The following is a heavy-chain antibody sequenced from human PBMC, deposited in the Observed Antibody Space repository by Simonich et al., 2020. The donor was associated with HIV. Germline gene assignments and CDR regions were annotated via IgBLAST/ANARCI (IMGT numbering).Heavy chain of an antibody. D-gene: IGHD3-3*02. CDR2: INHRGTT. CDR1: GGSFSGYY. CDR3: ARVIFVTSAGFDY. Sequence: QVRLQQWGAGLLKPSKTLSLTCAVYGGSFSGYYWSWIRQPPGKGLEWIGEINHRGTTNYNPSLKSRVTISRDTSKNQFSLKLSSVTAADTAIYYCARVIFVTSAGFDYWGQGTLVTVSS. V-gene: IGHV4-34*01. J-gene: IGHJ4*02.